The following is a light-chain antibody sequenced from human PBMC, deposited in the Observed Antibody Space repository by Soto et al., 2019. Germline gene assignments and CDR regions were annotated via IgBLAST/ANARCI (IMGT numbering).Light chain of an antibody. Sequence: DIQMTQSLYPVSASIRDRVTXTCRASQSISIWLAWYQQKPGKAHKLLIYAASILESGVPSRFSGSRSGTEFTLTINSLQPDDFATYYCQHYNTYSESLGQRTKVDVK. CDR3: QHYNTYSES. J-gene: IGKJ1*01. CDR2: AAS. CDR1: QSISIW. V-gene: IGKV1-5*03.